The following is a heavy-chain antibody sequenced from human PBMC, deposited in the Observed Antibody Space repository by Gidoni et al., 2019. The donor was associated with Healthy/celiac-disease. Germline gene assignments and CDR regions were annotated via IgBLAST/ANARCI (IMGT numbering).Heavy chain of an antibody. Sequence: HVQLQASGPGLVKPSETLSLTCTVSGGSVISGSSYWSWIRQPPGKGLVWFWYIYYSGSTNSNPSLKSRVTISVDTSKNQFSLKLSSVTAADTAVYYCASYGDYVAFDIWGQGKMVTVSS. CDR1: GGSVISGSSY. CDR3: ASYGDYVAFDI. J-gene: IGHJ3*02. V-gene: IGHV4-61*01. CDR2: IYYSGST. D-gene: IGHD4-17*01.